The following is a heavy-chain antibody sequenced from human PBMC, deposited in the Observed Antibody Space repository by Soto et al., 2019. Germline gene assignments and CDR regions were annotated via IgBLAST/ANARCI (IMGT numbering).Heavy chain of an antibody. D-gene: IGHD7-27*01. CDR2: IYKSATT. CDR3: AKGRYCLTGRCFPNWFDS. J-gene: IGHJ5*01. V-gene: IGHV4-30-4*01. CDR1: GDSISNLDYF. Sequence: SEALSLTCSVSGDSISNLDYFWAWIRQPPGQALEYIGYIYKSATTYYNPSFESRVAISVDTSKSQFSLNVTSVTAADTAVYFCAKGRYCLTGRCFPNWFDSWGQGALVTVSS.